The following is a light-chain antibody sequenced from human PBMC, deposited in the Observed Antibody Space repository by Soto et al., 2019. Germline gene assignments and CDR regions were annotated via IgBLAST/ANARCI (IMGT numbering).Light chain of an antibody. J-gene: IGKJ1*01. CDR2: GAS. CDR1: QSVSSY. Sequence: IVLTQSPGTLSLTPGERATLSCRASQSVSSYLAWYQQKPGQAPRLLIYGASSRATGIPDRFSGSGSGTDFTLTISRLEPEDFATYYCQHYNSYSEAFGQGTKVDIK. V-gene: IGKV3-20*01. CDR3: QHYNSYSEA.